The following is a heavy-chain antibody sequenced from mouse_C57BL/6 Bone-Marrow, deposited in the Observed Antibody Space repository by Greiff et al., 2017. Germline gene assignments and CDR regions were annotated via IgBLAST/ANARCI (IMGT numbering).Heavy chain of an antibody. D-gene: IGHD1-1*01. J-gene: IGHJ2*01. Sequence: VQLQQPGAELVKPGASVKMSCKASGYTFTSYWITWVKQRPGQGLEWIGDMYPGSGSTNYNEKFKSKATLTVDTSSSTAYMKLSSLTSEDSAVYYCASITTVVADYGGQGTTLTVSS. CDR2: MYPGSGST. V-gene: IGHV1-55*01. CDR1: GYTFTSYW. CDR3: ASITTVVADY.